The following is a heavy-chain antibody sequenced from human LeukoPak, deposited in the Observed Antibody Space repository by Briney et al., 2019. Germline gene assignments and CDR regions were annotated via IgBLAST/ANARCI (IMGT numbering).Heavy chain of an antibody. J-gene: IGHJ4*02. Sequence: GGSLRLSCAASGFTFSSYGMHWVRQAPGKGLEWVAVIWYDGSNKYYADSVKGRFTISRDNSKNTLYLQMNSLRAEDTAVYYCARDFEVSSTWYVPVDYWGQGTLVTVSS. D-gene: IGHD6-13*01. CDR1: GFTFSSYG. V-gene: IGHV3-33*08. CDR3: ARDFEVSSTWYVPVDY. CDR2: IWYDGSNK.